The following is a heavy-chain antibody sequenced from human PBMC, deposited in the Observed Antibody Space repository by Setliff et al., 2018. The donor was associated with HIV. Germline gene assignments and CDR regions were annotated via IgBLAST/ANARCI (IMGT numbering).Heavy chain of an antibody. J-gene: IGHJ5*02. Sequence: SETLSLTCTVSGYSISSDYYWGWIRRPPGKGLEWIGNIYHSGSTYYNPPLKSRVTISVDTSKNQFSLKLSSVTAADTAVYYCARGGTSSNWFDPWGQGTLVTVSS. V-gene: IGHV4-38-2*02. CDR3: ARGGTSSNWFDP. CDR2: IYHSGST. D-gene: IGHD2-2*01. CDR1: GYSISSDYY.